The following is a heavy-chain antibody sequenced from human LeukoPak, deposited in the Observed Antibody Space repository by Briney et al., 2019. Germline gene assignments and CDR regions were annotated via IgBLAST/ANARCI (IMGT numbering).Heavy chain of an antibody. J-gene: IGHJ3*02. Sequence: SETLSLTCTVSGGSISSYYWSWIRQPPGKGLEWIGYIYYSGSTNYNPSLKSRVTISVDTSKNQFSLKLSSVTAADTAVYYCARHKVPMVRGVQYDAFDIWGQGTMVTVSS. CDR3: ARHKVPMVRGVQYDAFDI. CDR2: IYYSGST. V-gene: IGHV4-59*01. D-gene: IGHD3-10*01. CDR1: GGSISSYY.